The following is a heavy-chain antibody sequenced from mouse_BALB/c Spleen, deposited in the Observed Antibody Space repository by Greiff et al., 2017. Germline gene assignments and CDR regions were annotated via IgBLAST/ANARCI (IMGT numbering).Heavy chain of an antibody. CDR2: ISSGSSTI. J-gene: IGHJ4*01. Sequence: EVQGVESGGGLVQPGGSRKLSCAASGFTFSSFGMHWVRQAPEKGLEWVAYISSGSSTIYYADTVKGRFTISRDNPKNTLFLQMTSLRSEDTAMYYCAREGQSRYAMDYWGQGTSVTVSS. CDR1: GFTFSSFG. V-gene: IGHV5-17*02. D-gene: IGHD3-3*01. CDR3: AREGQSRYAMDY.